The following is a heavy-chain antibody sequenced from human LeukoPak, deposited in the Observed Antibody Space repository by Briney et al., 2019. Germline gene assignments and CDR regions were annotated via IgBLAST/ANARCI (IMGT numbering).Heavy chain of an antibody. Sequence: ASVKVSCKVSDYTLSDLSIHWVRQAPGKGLEWMGGFDPEDGETIYAQQFQGRVTMTEDTSTHTAYMELTSLTSEDTAVYYCTTVGWSNIAAAVDWFDPWGQGTLVTVSS. D-gene: IGHD6-13*01. CDR1: DYTLSDLS. CDR3: TTVGWSNIAAAVDWFDP. J-gene: IGHJ5*02. V-gene: IGHV1-24*01. CDR2: FDPEDGET.